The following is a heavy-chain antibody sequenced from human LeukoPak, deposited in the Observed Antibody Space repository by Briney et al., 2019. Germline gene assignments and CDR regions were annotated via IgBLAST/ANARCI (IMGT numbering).Heavy chain of an antibody. D-gene: IGHD3-9*01. V-gene: IGHV4-30-4*01. J-gene: IGHJ3*02. CDR2: IYYSGST. CDR3: ARPSYDILTGYYKNAFDI. CDR1: GGSISSGDYY. Sequence: SESLSLTCTVSGGSISSGDYYWSWIRQPPGKGLEWIGYIYYSGSTYYNPSLKSRVTISVDTSKNQSSLKLSSVTAADTAAYYCARPSYDILTGYYKNAFDIWGQGTMVTVSS.